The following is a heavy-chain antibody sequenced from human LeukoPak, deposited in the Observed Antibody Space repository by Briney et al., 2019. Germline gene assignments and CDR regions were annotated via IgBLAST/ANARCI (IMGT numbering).Heavy chain of an antibody. CDR2: INHSGST. CDR3: ARGRWLDS. CDR1: VGSFSGYY. Sequence: PSGTLSLTCADYVGSFSGYYWSLIRQPPGKGLEWIGEINHSGSTNYNPSLKSRVTISVHTSKNHFSLKLSSVTAADTAVYYCARGRWLDSWGQGTLVTVSS. J-gene: IGHJ5*01. V-gene: IGHV4-34*01.